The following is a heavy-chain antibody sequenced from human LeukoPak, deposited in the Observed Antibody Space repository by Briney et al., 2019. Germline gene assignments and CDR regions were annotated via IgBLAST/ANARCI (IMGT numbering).Heavy chain of an antibody. CDR2: ISSSSSYV. D-gene: IGHD6-19*01. Sequence: GGSLRLSCAASGFTFSSYSMNWVRQAPGKGLEWVSSISSSSSYVYYADSVKGRFTISRDNAKNSLYLQMNSLRAEDTAVYYCARDPVGVRYSSGPGAKFDYWGQGTLVTVSS. CDR1: GFTFSSYS. V-gene: IGHV3-21*01. CDR3: ARDPVGVRYSSGPGAKFDY. J-gene: IGHJ4*02.